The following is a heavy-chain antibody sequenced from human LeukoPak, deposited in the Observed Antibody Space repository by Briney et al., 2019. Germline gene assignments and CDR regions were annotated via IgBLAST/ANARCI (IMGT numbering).Heavy chain of an antibody. V-gene: IGHV1-69*05. CDR2: IIPIFGTA. Sequence: GASVKVSCKASGGTFSSYAISWVRQAPGQGLEWMGGIIPIFGTANYAQKFQGRVTITTDESTSTAYMELRSLRSDDTAVYYCARDILDSYGIDWGQGTLVTVSS. CDR3: ARDILDSYGID. CDR1: GGTFSSYA. D-gene: IGHD5-18*01. J-gene: IGHJ4*02.